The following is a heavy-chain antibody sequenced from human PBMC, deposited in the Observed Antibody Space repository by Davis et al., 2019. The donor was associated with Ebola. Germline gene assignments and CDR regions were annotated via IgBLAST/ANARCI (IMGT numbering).Heavy chain of an antibody. V-gene: IGHV3-74*01. Sequence: GESLKISCAASGFTFSSYWMHWDRQAPGKGLVWVSRINSDGSSTSYADSVKGRFTISRDNAKNTLYLQMNSLRAEDTAVYYCARGQNWFDPWGQGTLVTVSS. CDR3: ARGQNWFDP. CDR2: INSDGSST. J-gene: IGHJ5*02. CDR1: GFTFSSYW.